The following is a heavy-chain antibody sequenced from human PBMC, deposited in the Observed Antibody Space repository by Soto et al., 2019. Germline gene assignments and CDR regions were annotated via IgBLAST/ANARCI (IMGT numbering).Heavy chain of an antibody. CDR2: INDSGST. CDR1: GGSFSSYY. Sequence: SETLSLTCTIYGGSFSSYYCSFIRQPPGKGLEWIGEINDSGSTNYNPSLKSRVTISAHTSKNQFSLRLSSVTAADTAVYYCASIKWLRSVLPVDYWGQGTLVTVSS. CDR3: ASIKWLRSVLPVDY. D-gene: IGHD5-12*01. J-gene: IGHJ4*02. V-gene: IGHV4-34*01.